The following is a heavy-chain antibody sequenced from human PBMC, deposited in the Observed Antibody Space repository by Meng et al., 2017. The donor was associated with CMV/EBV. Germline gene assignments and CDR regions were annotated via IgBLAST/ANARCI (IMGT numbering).Heavy chain of an antibody. CDR3: TRGYDFWSGYFSDHAFDI. V-gene: IGHV3-49*04. CDR2: IRSKAYGGPT. D-gene: IGHD3-3*01. J-gene: IGHJ3*02. Sequence: GVLRLSCTASGFTFGDYSMSWVRQAPGKGLEWVGFIRSKAYGGPTEYAASVKGRFSISRDDSKSIAYLQMNSLKTEDTAVYYCTRGYDFWSGYFSDHAFDIWGQGTMVTVSS. CDR1: GFTFGDYS.